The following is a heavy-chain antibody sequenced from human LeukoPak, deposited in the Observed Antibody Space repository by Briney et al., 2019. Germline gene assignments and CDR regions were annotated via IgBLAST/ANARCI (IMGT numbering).Heavy chain of an antibody. CDR1: GFTISNLW. J-gene: IGHJ4*02. D-gene: IGHD6-19*01. Sequence: GGSLKLSCAASGFTISNLWMTWVRQAPGKGLECVANIKGDGSEKNYVDSVKGRFTISRDDAKNSLYLQMNSLRAEDTAVYYCVKQAGVYWGQGTLVAVSS. CDR3: VKQAGVY. V-gene: IGHV3-7*01. CDR2: IKGDGSEK.